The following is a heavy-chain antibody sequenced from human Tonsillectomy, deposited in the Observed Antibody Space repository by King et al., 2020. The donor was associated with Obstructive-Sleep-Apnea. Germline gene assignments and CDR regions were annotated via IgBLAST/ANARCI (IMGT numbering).Heavy chain of an antibody. CDR3: ARVGSGWSQVFDY. Sequence: QVQLQESGPGLVKPSDTLSLTCTFSGVSISSYYWSLIRQPPGKGLEWIGYVYYSGGTKYTPSLERRVTISVDTTKNQFSLKMSSVTAADTAVYYCARVGSGWSQVFDYWGQGTLVTVSS. CDR2: VYYSGGT. J-gene: IGHJ4*02. CDR1: GVSISSYY. D-gene: IGHD6-19*01. V-gene: IGHV4-59*01.